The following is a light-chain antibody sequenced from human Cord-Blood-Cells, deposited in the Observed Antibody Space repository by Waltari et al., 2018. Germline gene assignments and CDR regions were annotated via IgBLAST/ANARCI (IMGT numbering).Light chain of an antibody. J-gene: IGLJ2*01. Sequence: QSALTQPASVSGSPGQSITISCTGTSSDVGGYNYVSWYQQHPGKAPKLMIYDVSNRPSGVCNRFSGSKSGNTSSLTISGLQAEDEADYYCCSYTSSSTVVFGGGTKLTVL. V-gene: IGLV2-14*01. CDR1: SSDVGGYNY. CDR2: DVS. CDR3: CSYTSSSTVV.